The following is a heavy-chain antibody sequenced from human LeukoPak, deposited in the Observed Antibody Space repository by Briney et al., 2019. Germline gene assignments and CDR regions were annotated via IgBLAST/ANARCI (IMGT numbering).Heavy chain of an antibody. J-gene: IGHJ4*02. CDR2: ISGSGDST. CDR3: AKDIRAAREVDY. D-gene: IGHD6-6*01. V-gene: IGHV3-23*01. CDR1: GFTFSSYA. Sequence: GGSLRLSCAASGFTFSSYAMSWVRQAPEKGLEWVSAISGSGDSTYYADSVKGRFTISRDNSKNTLYLQMNSLRAEDTAVYYCAKDIRAAREVDYWGQGTLVTVSS.